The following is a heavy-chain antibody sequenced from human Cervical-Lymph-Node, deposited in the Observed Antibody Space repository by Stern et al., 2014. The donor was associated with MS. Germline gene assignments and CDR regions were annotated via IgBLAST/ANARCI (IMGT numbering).Heavy chain of an antibody. V-gene: IGHV3-9*01. J-gene: IGHJ5*02. D-gene: IGHD3-16*01. CDR2: LGWNSEGR. CDR1: GFKFDDFA. Sequence: VQLVEYGGGMVQPGRSLRLSCEASGFKFDDFAMHWVRQAPGKGLEWVSGLGWNSEGRGYADSVQGRFTISRDNAKSSLYLQMNSLTAEDTALYYCAKADDYAAGIDAWGQATLVVVSS. CDR3: AKADDYAAGIDA.